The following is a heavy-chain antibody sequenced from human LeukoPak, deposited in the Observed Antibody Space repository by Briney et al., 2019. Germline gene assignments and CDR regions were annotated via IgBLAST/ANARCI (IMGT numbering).Heavy chain of an antibody. CDR1: GFTLGSYA. V-gene: IGHV3-23*01. CDR3: ARGIGNILTGPFDY. CDR2: IRGDGAAT. J-gene: IGHJ4*02. Sequence: GGSLRLSCAASGFTLGSYAMGCVRQAPGKGLEWVSSIRGDGAATDYADSVKGRFTISRDNSKNTLYLQMNNLRAEDTAVYYCARGIGNILTGPFDYWGQGTLVSVSS. D-gene: IGHD3-9*01.